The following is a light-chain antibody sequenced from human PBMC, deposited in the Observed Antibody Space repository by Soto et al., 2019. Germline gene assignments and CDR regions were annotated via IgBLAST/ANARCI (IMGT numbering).Light chain of an antibody. CDR1: SSDIGAYNY. J-gene: IGLJ1*01. V-gene: IGLV2-14*03. CDR3: SSYSSTIPRV. Sequence: QSALTQPDSVSGSPGQSITISCIGTSSDIGAYNYASWYQQHPGKAPKLISYDVSNRPSGVSNRFSGSKSGYTASLTISGLQAEDEADYYCSSYSSTIPRVFGPGTKLTVL. CDR2: DVS.